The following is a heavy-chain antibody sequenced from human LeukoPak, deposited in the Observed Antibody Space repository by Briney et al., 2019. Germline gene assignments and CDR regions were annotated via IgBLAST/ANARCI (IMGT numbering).Heavy chain of an antibody. J-gene: IGHJ3*02. Sequence: SGPTLVNPTQTLTLTCTFSGFSLSTSGVGVGWIRQPPGNALEWLALIYWDDDKRYSPSLKSRLTITKDTSKNQVVLTMTNMDPVDTATYYCAHSLGGVRGVIHEGGDAFDIWGQGTMVTVSS. CDR3: AHSLGGVRGVIHEGGDAFDI. D-gene: IGHD3-10*01. CDR2: IYWDDDK. V-gene: IGHV2-5*02. CDR1: GFSLSTSGVG.